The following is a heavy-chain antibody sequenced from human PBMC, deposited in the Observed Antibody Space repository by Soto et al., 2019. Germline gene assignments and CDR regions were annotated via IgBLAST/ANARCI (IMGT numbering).Heavy chain of an antibody. V-gene: IGHV3-23*01. D-gene: IGHD5-12*01. J-gene: IGHJ4*02. Sequence: GGSLRLSCAASGFTFSSYAMSWVRQAPGKGLEWVSAISGSGGSTYYADSVKGRFTISRDNSKNTLYLQMNSLRAEDTAVYYCAKDRDSGYDPPLDYSGQGTLVTVSS. CDR3: AKDRDSGYDPPLDY. CDR2: ISGSGGST. CDR1: GFTFSSYA.